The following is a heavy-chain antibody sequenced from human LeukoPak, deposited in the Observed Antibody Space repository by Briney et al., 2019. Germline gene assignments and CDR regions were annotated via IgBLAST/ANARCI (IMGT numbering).Heavy chain of an antibody. D-gene: IGHD2-2*01. CDR2: IYTSGST. CDR1: GGSISSGSYY. J-gene: IGHJ4*02. CDR3: ARVVPAAMGGGYFDY. V-gene: IGHV4-61*02. Sequence: SQTLSLTCTVSGGSISSGSYYWSWIRQPAGKGLEWIGRIYTSGSTNYNPSLKSRVTISVDTSKNQFSLKLSSVTAADTAVYCCARVVPAAMGGGYFDYWGQGPLVTVSS.